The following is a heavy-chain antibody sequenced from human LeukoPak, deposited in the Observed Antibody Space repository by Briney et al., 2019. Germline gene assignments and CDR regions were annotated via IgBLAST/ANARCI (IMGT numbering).Heavy chain of an antibody. CDR1: GGSFSSGNYY. CDR2: IYTTGNT. CDR3: ARVAGDYIDY. V-gene: IGHV4-61*02. J-gene: IGHJ4*02. D-gene: IGHD4-17*01. Sequence: PSETLSLTCTVSGGSFSSGNYYWTWIRQPAGKGLEWIGRIYTTGNTLYNPSLKNRVTISVDTSKNQFSLKLSSVTAADTAVYYCARVAGDYIDYWGQGTLVTVSS.